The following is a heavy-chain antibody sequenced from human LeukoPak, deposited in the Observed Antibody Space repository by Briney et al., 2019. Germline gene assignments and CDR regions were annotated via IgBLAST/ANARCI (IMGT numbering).Heavy chain of an antibody. CDR2: INHSGST. CDR3: ARHFDY. Sequence: SSETLSLTCAVYGGSFSGYYWSWIRQPPGKGLEWIGEINHSGSTNYNPSLKSRVTISVDASKNQFSLKLSSVTAADTAVYYCARHFDYWGQGTLVTVSS. V-gene: IGHV4-34*01. J-gene: IGHJ4*02. CDR1: GGSFSGYY.